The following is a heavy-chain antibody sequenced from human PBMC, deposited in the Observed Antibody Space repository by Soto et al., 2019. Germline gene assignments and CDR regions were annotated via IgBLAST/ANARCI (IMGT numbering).Heavy chain of an antibody. V-gene: IGHV1-18*01. Sequence: ASVKVSCKASGYTFTSYGISWVRQAPGQGLEWMGWISAYNGDTNYAQKLQGRVTMTTDTSTSTAYMELRSLRSGDTAVYYCARVMTTVSSNWFDPWGQGTLVTVSS. CDR3: ARVMTTVSSNWFDP. D-gene: IGHD4-17*01. CDR2: ISAYNGDT. J-gene: IGHJ5*02. CDR1: GYTFTSYG.